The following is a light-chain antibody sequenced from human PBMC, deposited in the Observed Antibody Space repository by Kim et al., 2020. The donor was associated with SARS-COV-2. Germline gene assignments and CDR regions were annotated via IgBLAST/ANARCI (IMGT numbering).Light chain of an antibody. Sequence: AIRMTQSPSSFSASTGDRVTITCRASHGISSYLAWYQQKPGKAPKLLIYAASTLQSGVPSRFSASGSGTDFTLTISCLQSEDFATYYCQQYYANPRTFGQGTKVDIK. J-gene: IGKJ1*01. CDR1: HGISSY. CDR2: AAS. V-gene: IGKV1-8*01. CDR3: QQYYANPRT.